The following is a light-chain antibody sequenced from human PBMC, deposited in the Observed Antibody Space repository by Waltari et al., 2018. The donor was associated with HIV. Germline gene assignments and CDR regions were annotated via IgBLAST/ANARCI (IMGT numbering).Light chain of an antibody. V-gene: IGLV2-14*01. J-gene: IGLJ2*01. CDR1: SSDVGGYNY. CDR3: SSYTSSSTRV. CDR2: EVS. Sequence: QSALTQPASVSGSPGQSITISCTGTSSDVGGYNYVSWYQQHPGKAPKLMIYEVSKRASVVSNRFSGSKSGNTASLTISGLQAEDEADYYCSSYTSSSTRVFGGGTKLTVL.